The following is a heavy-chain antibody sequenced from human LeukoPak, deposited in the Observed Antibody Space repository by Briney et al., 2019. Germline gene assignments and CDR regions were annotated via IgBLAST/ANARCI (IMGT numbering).Heavy chain of an antibody. CDR1: GGSISRSGYV. D-gene: IGHD3-9*01. CDR2: ISASGST. J-gene: IGHJ3*02. Sequence: SETLSLTCSVSGGSISRSGYVWAWIRQAPGKGMDWIGTISASGSTHYNPSLKSRVIMSVDTSKNQFSLRLNSVTAADTAVYYCARLLARNTGYFVTLDIWGQGTMVTISS. CDR3: ARLLARNTGYFVTLDI. V-gene: IGHV4-39*01.